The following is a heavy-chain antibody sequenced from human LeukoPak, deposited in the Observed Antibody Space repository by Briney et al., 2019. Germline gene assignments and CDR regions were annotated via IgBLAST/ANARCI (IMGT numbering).Heavy chain of an antibody. V-gene: IGHV3-23*01. CDR1: GITLSNYG. CDR2: ISDSGGST. CDR3: ANSLGYDPGTPMDV. J-gene: IGHJ6*03. Sequence: HPGGSLRLSCAVSGITLSNYGMSWVRQAPGKGLEWVAGISDSGGSTNYADSVKGRFTISRDNFKNTLYLQMNSLRAEDTAVYYFANSLGYDPGTPMDVWGKGTTITVSS. D-gene: IGHD3-16*01.